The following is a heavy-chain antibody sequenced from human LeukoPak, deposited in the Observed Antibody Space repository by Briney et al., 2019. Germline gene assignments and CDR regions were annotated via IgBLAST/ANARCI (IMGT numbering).Heavy chain of an antibody. D-gene: IGHD6-19*01. CDR3: ARALVAGPLGAFDI. V-gene: IGHV1-18*01. CDR1: GYTFTSYG. J-gene: IGHJ3*02. Sequence: ASVKVSCTASGYTFTSYGISWVRQAPGQGLEWMGWISAYNGNTNYAQKLQGRVTMSTDTSTSTAYMELRSLRSDDTAVYYCARALVAGPLGAFDIWGQGTMVTVSS. CDR2: ISAYNGNT.